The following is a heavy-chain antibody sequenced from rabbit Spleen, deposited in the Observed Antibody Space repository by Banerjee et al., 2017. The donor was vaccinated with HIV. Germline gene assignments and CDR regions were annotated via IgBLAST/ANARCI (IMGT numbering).Heavy chain of an antibody. Sequence: QSLEESGGDLVKPGASLTLTCTASGFSFSSRFYMCWVRQAPGKGLEWIACIDSGTSGDTYYANWAKGRFTFSKTSSTTVTLQMTSLTAADTATYFCARDLTDVIGWNFGWWGPGTLVTVS. V-gene: IGHV1S40*01. J-gene: IGHJ4*01. CDR2: IDSGTSGDT. CDR3: ARDLTDVIGWNFGW. CDR1: GFSFSSRFY. D-gene: IGHD1-1*01.